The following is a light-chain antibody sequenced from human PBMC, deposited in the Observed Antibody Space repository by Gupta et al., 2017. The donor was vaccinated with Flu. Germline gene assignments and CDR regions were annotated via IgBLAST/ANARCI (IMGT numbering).Light chain of an antibody. V-gene: IGLV3-25*03. CDR1: ALPNLY. CDR3: QSADSSGTYHVV. CDR2: KDS. J-gene: IGLJ2*01. Sequence: SYELTQPPSVSVSPGQTARITCSGDALPNLYVNWYQQKPGQAPVLVIYKDSQRPSGIPERFAGSSSGTTVTLTISGVQAEDESDYYCQSADSSGTYHVVFGGGTKLTVL.